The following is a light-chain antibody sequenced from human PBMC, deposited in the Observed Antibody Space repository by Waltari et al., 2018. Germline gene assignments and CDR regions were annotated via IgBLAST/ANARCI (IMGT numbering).Light chain of an antibody. J-gene: IGKJ2*01. CDR3: QQYNNWPPEDT. V-gene: IGKV3-15*01. CDR2: GAS. Sequence: EIVMTQSPATLSVSPGEGATLSCRASQSVSSNLAWYQHKPGQAPRLLTYGASTRATGIPDRFSGSGSGTEFTLTISSLQSEDFAFYYCQQYNNWPPEDTFGQGTKLEIK. CDR1: QSVSSN.